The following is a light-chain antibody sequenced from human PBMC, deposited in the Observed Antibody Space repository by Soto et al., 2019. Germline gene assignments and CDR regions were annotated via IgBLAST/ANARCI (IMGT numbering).Light chain of an antibody. Sequence: DIQLTQSPSFLSASVGDRVTITCRASQGISSNLAWYQQKPGKAPKLLIYAASTLQSGVQSRFSGNGSGTEFPLTISSLPPEEFATYYFQQFNSYPITFGQGTRREIK. J-gene: IGKJ5*01. CDR2: AAS. CDR1: QGISSN. V-gene: IGKV1-9*01. CDR3: QQFNSYPIT.